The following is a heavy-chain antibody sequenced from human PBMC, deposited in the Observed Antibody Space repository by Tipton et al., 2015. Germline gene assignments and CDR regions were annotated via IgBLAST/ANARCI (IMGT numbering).Heavy chain of an antibody. V-gene: IGHV4-34*01. CDR2: INHSGNT. CDR1: GGSFSDYY. J-gene: IGHJ4*02. CDR3: ARGRRIIRYFDE. D-gene: IGHD3-9*01. Sequence: TLSLTCAVFGGSFSDYYWNWIRQPPGKGLEWIGEINHSGNTKYNPSFKSRDNISVDASKNHFSLKMKSVTAADTAVYYCARGRRIIRYFDEWGQGSLVTVSS.